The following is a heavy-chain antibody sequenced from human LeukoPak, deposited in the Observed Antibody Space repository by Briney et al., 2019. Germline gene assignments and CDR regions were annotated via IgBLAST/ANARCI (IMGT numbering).Heavy chain of an antibody. J-gene: IGHJ4*02. CDR2: IIPIFGTA. Sequence: ASVKVSCKASGGTFSSYAISWVRQAPGQGLEWMGGIIPIFGTANYAQKFQGRVTITADESTSTAYMELSSLRSEDTAVYYCARRSTGIAAAGPTSFDYWGQGTLVTVPS. D-gene: IGHD6-13*01. CDR1: GGTFSSYA. CDR3: ARRSTGIAAAGPTSFDY. V-gene: IGHV1-69*13.